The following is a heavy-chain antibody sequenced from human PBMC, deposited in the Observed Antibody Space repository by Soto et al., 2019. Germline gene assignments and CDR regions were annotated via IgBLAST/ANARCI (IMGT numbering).Heavy chain of an antibody. D-gene: IGHD2-15*01. CDR2: IYHSGST. J-gene: IGHJ4*02. CDR1: GGSISSSNW. Sequence: QVQLQESGPGLVKPSGTLSLTCAVSGGSISSSNWWSWVRQPPGKGLEWIGGIYHSGSTNHNPSLRSRVTISVDKCKNQFSLKMSSVTAADTAVYYCGARKVEDYFDYWGQGTLVTVSS. CDR3: GARKVEDYFDY. V-gene: IGHV4-4*02.